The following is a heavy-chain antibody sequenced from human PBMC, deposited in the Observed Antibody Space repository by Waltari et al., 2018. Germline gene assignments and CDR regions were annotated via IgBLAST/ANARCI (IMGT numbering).Heavy chain of an antibody. CDR2: VTSDDKT. Sequence: EVQLVESGGGLIQPGGSLRLSCAASAFSVSSNDMTWVRQAPGKGLDWLSSVTSDDKTYYADSVKGRFTISRDNSKNTLYLEMSSLTAEDTAVYYCARDKGVEPTTRFDYWGQGTLVTVSS. CDR3: ARDKGVEPTTRFDY. D-gene: IGHD1-26*01. V-gene: IGHV3-53*01. J-gene: IGHJ4*02. CDR1: AFSVSSND.